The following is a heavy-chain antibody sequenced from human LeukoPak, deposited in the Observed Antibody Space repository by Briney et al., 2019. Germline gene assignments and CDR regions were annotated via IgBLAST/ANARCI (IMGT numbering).Heavy chain of an antibody. J-gene: IGHJ5*02. Sequence: ASVKVSCKASGYTFTSYDINWVRQATGQGLEWMGWVHPNTGNTAYAQRFQGRVTMTRDTSISTAYMELSSLTSNDTAVYFCARGPRNDPWGQGTLVTVSS. CDR3: ARGPRNDP. CDR1: GYTFTSYD. V-gene: IGHV1-8*01. D-gene: IGHD1-14*01. CDR2: VHPNTGNT.